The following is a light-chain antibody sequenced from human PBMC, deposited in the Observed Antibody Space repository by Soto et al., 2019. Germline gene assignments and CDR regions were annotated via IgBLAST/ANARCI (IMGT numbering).Light chain of an antibody. CDR3: QQYNSWWT. V-gene: IGKV1-5*03. CDR1: QSISGW. Sequence: DIQMTQSPSTLSASVGDRVTITCRASQSISGWLAWYQQKPGKAPKLLIYKASSLESGVPSRFSGSESGTEFTLTISSLQPDDFATYYCQQYNSWWTFGQGTKVDIK. J-gene: IGKJ1*01. CDR2: KAS.